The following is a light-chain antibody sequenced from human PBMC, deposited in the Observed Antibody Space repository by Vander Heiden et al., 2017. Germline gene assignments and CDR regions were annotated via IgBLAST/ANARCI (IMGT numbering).Light chain of an antibody. CDR2: GNS. CDR1: SSNIGAGYD. V-gene: IGLV1-40*01. CDR3: QSYDSSLSAFYV. J-gene: IGLJ1*01. Sequence: QSVLTQPPPASGAPAQRVSISCTGSSSNIGAGYDVHWYQQLPGTAPKLLIYGNSNRPSGVPDRFSGSKSGTSASLAITGLQAEDEADYYCQSYDSSLSAFYVFGTGTKVTVL.